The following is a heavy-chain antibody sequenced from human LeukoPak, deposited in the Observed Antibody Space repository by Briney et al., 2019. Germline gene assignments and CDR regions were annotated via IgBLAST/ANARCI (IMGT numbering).Heavy chain of an antibody. CDR1: GFTFSSYA. V-gene: IGHV3-23*01. J-gene: IGHJ4*02. CDR2: VSSSDSSS. D-gene: IGHD2-15*01. CDR3: AKGRGYCSGGSCYSDY. Sequence: GGSLRLSCSASGFTFSSYAMTWVRQAPGKGLEWVSTVSSSDSSSYYADSVKGRFTISRNNSKNTLYLQMNSLRAEDTAVYYCAKGRGYCSGGSCYSDYWGQGTLVTVSS.